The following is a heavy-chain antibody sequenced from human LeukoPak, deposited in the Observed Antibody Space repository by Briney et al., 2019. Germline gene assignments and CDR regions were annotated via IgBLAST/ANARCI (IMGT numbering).Heavy chain of an antibody. CDR1: GFTFSTYW. V-gene: IGHV3-74*01. D-gene: IGHD4-23*01. J-gene: IGHJ6*03. Sequence: GGPLRLSCAASGFTFSTYWMHWVRQAPGKGLVWVSRINSDGSTTTYADSVKGRFTISRDNAKNTLYLQMNSLRAEDTAVYYCSRGDYGGNSYYYCYMDVWGKGTTVTISS. CDR2: INSDGSTT. CDR3: SRGDYGGNSYYYCYMDV.